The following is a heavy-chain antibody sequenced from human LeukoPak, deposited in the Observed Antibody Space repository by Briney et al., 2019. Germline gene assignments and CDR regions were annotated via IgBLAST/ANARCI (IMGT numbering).Heavy chain of an antibody. Sequence: GGSLRLTCAASGFTFSSYAMSWVRQAPGKGLEWVSAISGGGGGSTYYADSVKGRFTISRDNAKNSLYLQMNSLRAEDTALYYCARDLRVVITGSFDSWGQGTLVTVSP. CDR2: ISGGGGGST. D-gene: IGHD3-22*01. V-gene: IGHV3-23*01. CDR1: GFTFSSYA. CDR3: ARDLRVVITGSFDS. J-gene: IGHJ4*02.